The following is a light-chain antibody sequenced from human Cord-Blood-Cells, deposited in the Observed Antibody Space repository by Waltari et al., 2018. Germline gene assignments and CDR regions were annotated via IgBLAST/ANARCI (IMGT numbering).Light chain of an antibody. CDR2: YKSDSDK. CDR3: MIWHSSAWV. Sequence: QAVLTQPASLSASPGASPSLTCTLRSGINVGTYRIYWYQQQPGSPPQYLLRYKSDSDKQQGSGVPSRFSGSKDASANAGILLISGLQSEDEADYYCMIWHSSAWVFGGGTKLTVL. V-gene: IGLV5-45*01. J-gene: IGLJ3*02. CDR1: SGINVGTYR.